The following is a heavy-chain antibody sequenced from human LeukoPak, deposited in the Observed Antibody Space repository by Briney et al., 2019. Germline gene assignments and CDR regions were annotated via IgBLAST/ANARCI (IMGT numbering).Heavy chain of an antibody. J-gene: IGHJ4*02. V-gene: IGHV4-59*01. CDR1: GGSISSYY. CDR2: IYYSGST. D-gene: IGHD3-10*01. Sequence: SETLSLTCTVSGGSISSYYWSWIRQPPGKGLEWIGYIYYSGSTNYNPSLKSRVTISVDTSKNQFSLKLSSVTAADTAVYYCARDAGDSYFDYWGQGTLVTVSS. CDR3: ARDAGDSYFDY.